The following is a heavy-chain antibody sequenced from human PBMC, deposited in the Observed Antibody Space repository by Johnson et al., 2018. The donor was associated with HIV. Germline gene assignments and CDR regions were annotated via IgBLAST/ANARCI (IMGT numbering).Heavy chain of an antibody. D-gene: IGHD1-1*01. CDR3: AVGERPGPSGAFDI. CDR2: VSYDGSNK. CDR1: GFTFSTEA. V-gene: IGHV3-30-3*01. J-gene: IGHJ3*02. Sequence: QVQLVESGGGVVQPGRSLRLSCAASGFTFSTEALHWVRQAPGKGLEWVAVVSYDGSNKYYAASVKGRFTISRDNSKNTLYLQMNSRIAEDTAVDYCAVGERPGPSGAFDIWGQGTMVTVSS.